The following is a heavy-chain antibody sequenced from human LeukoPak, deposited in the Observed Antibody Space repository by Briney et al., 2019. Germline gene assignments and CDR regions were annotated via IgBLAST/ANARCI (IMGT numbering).Heavy chain of an antibody. CDR3: ARGPVGANHYFHY. J-gene: IGHJ4*02. D-gene: IGHD1-26*01. V-gene: IGHV1-69*13. CDR1: GGTFSSYA. CDR2: IIPMFGTT. Sequence: ASVTVSCKASGGTFSSYAISWVRQAPGQGLEWMGGIIPMFGTTNYAQKFQGRVTITADESTSTAYMELSSLRSEDTAVYYCARGPVGANHYFHYWGQGTLVTVSS.